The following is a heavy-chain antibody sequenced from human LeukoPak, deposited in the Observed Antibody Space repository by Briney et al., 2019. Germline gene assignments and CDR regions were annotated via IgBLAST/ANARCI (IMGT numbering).Heavy chain of an antibody. D-gene: IGHD5-24*01. V-gene: IGHV3-21*01. CDR1: GFTFSSYS. Sequence: GGSLRLSCAASGFTFSSYSMNWVRQAPGKGLEWVSSISSSSSYIYYADSVKGRFTISRDNAKNSLYLQMNSLRAEDTAVYYCATQRWLQLSLDYWGQGTLVTVSS. CDR3: ATQRWLQLSLDY. CDR2: ISSSSSYI. J-gene: IGHJ4*02.